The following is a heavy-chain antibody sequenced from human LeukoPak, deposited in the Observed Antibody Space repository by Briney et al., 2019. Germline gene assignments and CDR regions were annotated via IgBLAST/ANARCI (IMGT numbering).Heavy chain of an antibody. CDR2: ISWNSGSI. Sequence: PGRSLRLSCAASGFTFDDYAMHWVRQAPGKGLEWVSGISWNSGSIGYADSVKGRFTISRDNAKNSLYLQMNSLRAEDTALYYCAKEIQRLGWFDPWGQGTPVTVSS. D-gene: IGHD6-25*01. V-gene: IGHV3-9*01. CDR3: AKEIQRLGWFDP. J-gene: IGHJ5*02. CDR1: GFTFDDYA.